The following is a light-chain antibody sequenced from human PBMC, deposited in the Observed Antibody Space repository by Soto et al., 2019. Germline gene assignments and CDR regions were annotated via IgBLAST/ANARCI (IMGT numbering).Light chain of an antibody. Sequence: QSALTQPPSASGSPGQSVAISCTGTSSDVGGYNYVSWYQQHPGKAPKLMIYEVNKRPSGVPDRFSGSKSGNTASLTVSGLQAEDEADYYCQSYDSNFLGVIFGVGTKLTVL. CDR1: SSDVGGYNY. CDR2: EVN. J-gene: IGLJ2*01. V-gene: IGLV2-8*01. CDR3: QSYDSNFLGVI.